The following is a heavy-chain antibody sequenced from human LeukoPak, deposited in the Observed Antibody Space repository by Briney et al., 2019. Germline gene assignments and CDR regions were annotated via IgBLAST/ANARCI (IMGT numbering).Heavy chain of an antibody. V-gene: IGHV3-53*01. CDR2: IYAGGNT. Sequence: GGFLRLSCAASGFTFSSYAMSWVRQAPGKGLEWVSVIYAGGNTYYADSVKGRFTISRDNSKNTLYLQMSSLGVEDTAVYYCARDTTAYFDCWGQGTLVTVSS. D-gene: IGHD2/OR15-2a*01. CDR3: ARDTTAYFDC. J-gene: IGHJ4*02. CDR1: GFTFSSYA.